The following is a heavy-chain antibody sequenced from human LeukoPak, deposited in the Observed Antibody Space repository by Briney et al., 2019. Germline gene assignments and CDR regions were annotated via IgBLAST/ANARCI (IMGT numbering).Heavy chain of an antibody. Sequence: GGSLRLSCAASGFTFSSYGMSWVRQAPGKGLEWVSAISGSGGSTYYADSVKGRFTISRDNSKNTLYLQMNSLRAEDTAVYYCAKDTFPYDSSTANYFDYWGQGTLVTVSS. J-gene: IGHJ4*02. D-gene: IGHD3-22*01. CDR2: ISGSGGST. CDR3: AKDTFPYDSSTANYFDY. CDR1: GFTFSSYG. V-gene: IGHV3-23*01.